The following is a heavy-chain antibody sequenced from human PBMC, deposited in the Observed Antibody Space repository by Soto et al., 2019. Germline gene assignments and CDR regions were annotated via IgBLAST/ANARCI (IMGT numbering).Heavy chain of an antibody. CDR2: IYYSGST. Sequence: PSETLSLTCTVSGGSISSSSYYWGWIRQPPGKGLEWIGSIYYSGSTYYNPSLKSRVTISVDTSKNQFSLKLSSVTAADTAVYYCAAPGTVAGTRYYYYGMDVWGQGTTVT. J-gene: IGHJ6*02. CDR3: AAPGTVAGTRYYYYGMDV. V-gene: IGHV4-39*01. CDR1: GGSISSSSYY. D-gene: IGHD6-19*01.